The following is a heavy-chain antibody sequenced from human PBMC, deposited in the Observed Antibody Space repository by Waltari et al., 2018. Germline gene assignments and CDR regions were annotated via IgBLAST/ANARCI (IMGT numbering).Heavy chain of an antibody. D-gene: IGHD4-17*01. J-gene: IGHJ4*02. V-gene: IGHV3-23*03. CDR1: GFTFSSYA. CDR2: IYSGGST. Sequence: EVQLLESGGGLVQPGGSLRLSCAASGFTFSSYAMGWVRQAPGKGLEWVSVIYSGGSTYYADSVKGRFTISRDNSKNTLYLQMNSLRAEDTAVYYCAKDWDYGEYGFFDYWGQGTLVTVSS. CDR3: AKDWDYGEYGFFDY.